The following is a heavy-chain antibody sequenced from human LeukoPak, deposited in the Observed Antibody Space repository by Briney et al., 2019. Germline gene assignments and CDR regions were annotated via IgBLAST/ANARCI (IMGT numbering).Heavy chain of an antibody. CDR3: ATLPGIVVVPAASELDY. V-gene: IGHV3-7*01. Sequence: GGSLRLSCAASGFTFSSYWMSWVRQAPGKGLEWVANIKQDGSEKYYVDSVKGRFTISGDNAKNSLYLQMNSLRAEDTAVYYCATLPGIVVVPAASELDYWGQGTLVTVSS. CDR1: GFTFSSYW. D-gene: IGHD2-2*01. J-gene: IGHJ4*02. CDR2: IKQDGSEK.